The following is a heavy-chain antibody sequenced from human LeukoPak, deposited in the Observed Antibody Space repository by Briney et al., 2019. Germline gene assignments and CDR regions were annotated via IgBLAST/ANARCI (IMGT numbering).Heavy chain of an antibody. Sequence: SETLSLTCTVYGGSFSGYYWSWIRQPPGKGLEWIGEINHSGSTNYNPSLKSRVTISVDTSKNQFSLKLSSVTAADTAVYYCAREWTTVTTLDYWGQGTLVTVSS. CDR1: GGSFSGYY. D-gene: IGHD4-17*01. CDR3: AREWTTVTTLDY. V-gene: IGHV4-34*01. CDR2: INHSGST. J-gene: IGHJ4*02.